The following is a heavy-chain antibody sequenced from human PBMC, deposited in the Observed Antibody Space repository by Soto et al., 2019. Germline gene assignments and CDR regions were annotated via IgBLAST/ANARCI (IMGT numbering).Heavy chain of an antibody. D-gene: IGHD3-16*01. CDR1: GFSLSPSGVG. Sequence: SGPTLVNPTQTLTLPCTFSGFSLSPSGVGGGWIRQPPGKALERLPLIYWNDDKRYSPSLKRGLTITKDTSKNTVVLQMTNMGPVDTATYYCAHRVPLGELQLLVFFDYWGQGTLVTVSS. CDR2: IYWNDDK. V-gene: IGHV2-5*01. CDR3: AHRVPLGELQLLVFFDY. J-gene: IGHJ4*02.